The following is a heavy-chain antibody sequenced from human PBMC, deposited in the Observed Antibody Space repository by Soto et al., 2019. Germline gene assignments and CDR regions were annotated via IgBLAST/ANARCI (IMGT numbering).Heavy chain of an antibody. J-gene: IGHJ3*02. D-gene: IGHD6-25*01. CDR1: GFTFSSYW. V-gene: IGHV3-23*01. Sequence: PGGSLRLSCAASGFTFSSYWMHWVRQAPGKGLVWVSAISGSDASTYYADSVKGRFTISRDHSKNTLYLQMNSLRAEDTALYYCAKRSVSGGAFDIWGQGTMVTVSS. CDR2: ISGSDAST. CDR3: AKRSVSGGAFDI.